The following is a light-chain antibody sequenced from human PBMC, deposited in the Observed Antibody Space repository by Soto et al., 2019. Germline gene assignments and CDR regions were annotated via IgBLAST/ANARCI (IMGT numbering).Light chain of an antibody. Sequence: EIVLTQSPATLSLSPVERATLSCMASQSVRNYLAWYQQKPGQAPRLLISEASNRATGIPARFSGSGSGTDFTLTISSLQPEDFATYYCLQDYNYPWTFGQGTKVDIK. J-gene: IGKJ1*01. CDR1: QSVRNY. CDR2: EAS. V-gene: IGKV3-11*01. CDR3: LQDYNYPWT.